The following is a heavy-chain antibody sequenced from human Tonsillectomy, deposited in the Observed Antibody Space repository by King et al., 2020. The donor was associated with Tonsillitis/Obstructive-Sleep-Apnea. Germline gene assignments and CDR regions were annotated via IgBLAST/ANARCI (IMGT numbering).Heavy chain of an antibody. D-gene: IGHD6-13*01. CDR1: GFTFSSYA. CDR3: ARDRGGYSSSWYYGYYYYGMDV. CDR2: ISYDGSNK. Sequence: QLVQSGGGVVQPGRSLRLSCAASGFTFSSYAMHWVRQAPGKGLEWGAVISYDGSNKYYADSVKGRFTISRDNSKNTLYLQMNSLRAEDTAGYYCARDRGGYSSSWYYGYYYYGMDVWGQGTTVTVSS. V-gene: IGHV3-30*04. J-gene: IGHJ6*02.